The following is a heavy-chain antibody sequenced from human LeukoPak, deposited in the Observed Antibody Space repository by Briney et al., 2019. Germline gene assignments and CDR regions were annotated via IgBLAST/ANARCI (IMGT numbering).Heavy chain of an antibody. CDR3: VRYSVGTMYDS. CDR2: IYHSGST. J-gene: IGHJ4*02. Sequence: SETLSLTCTLSGGSISTYYWSWIRQPPGKGLEWIGYIYHSGSTNYNPSLKSRVTISVDTSKNQFSLKLSSVTAADTAVYYCVRYSVGTMYDSWGQGTLVTVSS. D-gene: IGHD1-7*01. CDR1: GGSISTYY. V-gene: IGHV4-59*01.